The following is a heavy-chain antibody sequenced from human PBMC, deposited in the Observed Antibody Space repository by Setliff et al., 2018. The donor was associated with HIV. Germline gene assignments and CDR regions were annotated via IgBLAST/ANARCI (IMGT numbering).Heavy chain of an antibody. V-gene: IGHV1-69*13. D-gene: IGHD6-19*01. CDR3: ARGPHLAGAFDI. J-gene: IGHJ3*02. CDR2: IIPIFGTA. CDR1: GGTFSSYS. Sequence: GASVKVSCKSSGGTFSSYSLSWVRQAPGQGLEWMGGIIPIFGTANYAQKFQGRVTITADESTSTAYVELDSLRSEDTAVYYCARGPHLAGAFDIWGQGTMVTVSS.